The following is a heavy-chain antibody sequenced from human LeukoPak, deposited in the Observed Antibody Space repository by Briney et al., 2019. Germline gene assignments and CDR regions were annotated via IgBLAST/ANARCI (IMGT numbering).Heavy chain of an antibody. V-gene: IGHV3-30*04. Sequence: GGSLRLSCAASGFTFSSYAMHWVRQAPGKGLEWVAVISYDGSNKYDSDSVKGRFTISRDKSKNTLYLQMNSLRAEDTAVYYCTKDGGTGYTFDYYYGMDVWGQGTTVTVSS. J-gene: IGHJ6*02. CDR2: ISYDGSNK. CDR1: GFTFSSYA. CDR3: TKDGGTGYTFDYYYGMDV. D-gene: IGHD5-18*01.